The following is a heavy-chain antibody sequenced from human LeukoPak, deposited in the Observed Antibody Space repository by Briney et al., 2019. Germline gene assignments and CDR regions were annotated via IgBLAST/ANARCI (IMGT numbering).Heavy chain of an antibody. CDR2: INHSGST. V-gene: IGHV4-34*01. CDR3: ARDSDTFGLDYYGSGSYHNWFDP. D-gene: IGHD3-10*01. CDR1: GGSFSGYY. Sequence: SETLSLTCAVYGGSFSGYYWSWIRQPPGKGLEWIGEINHSGSTNYNPSLKSRVTISVDTSRNQFSLKLSSVTAADTAVYYCARDSDTFGLDYYGSGSYHNWFDPWGQGTLVTVSS. J-gene: IGHJ5*02.